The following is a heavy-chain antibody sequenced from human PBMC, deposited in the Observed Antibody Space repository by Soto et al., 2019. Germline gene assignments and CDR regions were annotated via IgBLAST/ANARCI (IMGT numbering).Heavy chain of an antibody. Sequence: LRLSCAASGFTFSSYEMNWVRQAPGKGLEWVSYISSSGSTIYYAGSVKGRFTISRDNAKNSLYLQMNSLRAEDTAVYYCARVMVRGVGALNWFDPWGQGTLVTVSS. J-gene: IGHJ5*02. D-gene: IGHD3-10*01. V-gene: IGHV3-48*03. CDR1: GFTFSSYE. CDR2: ISSSGSTI. CDR3: ARVMVRGVGALNWFDP.